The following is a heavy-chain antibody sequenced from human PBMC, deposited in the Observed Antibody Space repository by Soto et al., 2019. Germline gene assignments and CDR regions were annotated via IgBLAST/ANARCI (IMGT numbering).Heavy chain of an antibody. CDR1: VLSFSNHA. CDR2: ISGGSGNTT. J-gene: IGHJ5*02. V-gene: IGHV3-23*04. CDR3: AERFTIFGVVTVYPDVDP. Sequence: EVQLVESGGGFVQPGGSLRLSCAAAVLSFSNHAMSWVREARGKGLEWVSGISGGSGNTTYYAASVRGRFNISRDNSKNTLYLQMNHLRGEDTALYSSAERFTIFGVVTVYPDVDPWGQGTLVTVSS. D-gene: IGHD3-3*01.